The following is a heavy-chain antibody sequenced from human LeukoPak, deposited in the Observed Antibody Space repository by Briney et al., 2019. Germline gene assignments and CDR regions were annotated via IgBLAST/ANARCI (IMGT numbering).Heavy chain of an antibody. Sequence: PGGSLRLSCAASGFTFSSYYMYWVRQAPGKGPVWVSGTNTVGSTTSYVDSVVKGRFTISRDNAKNTLYLQMNRLRAEDTAVYYCVAYNWNYPDYWGQGTLVTVSS. D-gene: IGHD1-7*01. J-gene: IGHJ4*02. CDR1: GFTFSSYY. V-gene: IGHV3-74*01. CDR3: VAYNWNYPDY. CDR2: TNTVGSTT.